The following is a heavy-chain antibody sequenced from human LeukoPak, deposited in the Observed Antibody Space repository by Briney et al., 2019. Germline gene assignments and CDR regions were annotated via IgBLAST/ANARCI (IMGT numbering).Heavy chain of an antibody. V-gene: IGHV3-30*18. CDR2: ISYDGSNK. J-gene: IGHJ4*02. D-gene: IGHD6-13*01. CDR1: GFTFSNYG. Sequence: GGSLRLSCAASGFTFSNYGMNWVRQAPGKGLEWVAVISYDGSNKYYVDSVKGRFTISRDNSKNTLYLQMNSLRAEDTAEYYCAKGGEVSSWYKRLKLYFDSWGRGTLVTVSS. CDR3: AKGGEVSSWYKRLKLYFDS.